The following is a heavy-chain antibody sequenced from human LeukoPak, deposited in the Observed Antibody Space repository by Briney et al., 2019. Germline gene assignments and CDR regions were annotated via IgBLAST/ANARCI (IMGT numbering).Heavy chain of an antibody. CDR3: AILMGVAGISPGGISDY. J-gene: IGHJ4*02. V-gene: IGHV3-53*04. CDR1: GFTVSSNY. CDR2: TYSGGST. D-gene: IGHD4-23*01. Sequence: GGSLRLSCAASGFTVSSNYMSWVRQAPGKGLEWVSVTYSGGSTYYADSVKGRFTISRHNSKNTLYLQMNSLRAEDTAVYYCAILMGVAGISPGGISDYWGQGTLVTVSS.